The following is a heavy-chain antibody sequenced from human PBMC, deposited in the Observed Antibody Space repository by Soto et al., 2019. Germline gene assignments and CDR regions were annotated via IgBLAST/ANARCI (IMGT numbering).Heavy chain of an antibody. V-gene: IGHV1-69*13. CDR1: GGTFSSYA. J-gene: IGHJ6*02. CDR2: IIPIFGTA. D-gene: IGHD3-10*01. CDR3: ARIEITMVRGVIDYYGMDV. Sequence: GASVKVSCKASGGTFSSYAISWVRQAPGQGLEWMGGIIPIFGTANYAQKFQGRVTITADESTSTAYMELSSLRSEDTAVYYCARIEITMVRGVIDYYGMDVWGQGTTVTVSS.